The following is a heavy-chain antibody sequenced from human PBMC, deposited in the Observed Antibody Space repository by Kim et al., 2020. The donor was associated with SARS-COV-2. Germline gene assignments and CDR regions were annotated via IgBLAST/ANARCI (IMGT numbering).Heavy chain of an antibody. Sequence: KGRFTISRDNTKKTLHLQMNSLGAEDTAVYYCALRSGSSWYVGYYYGMDVWGQGTTVTVSS. CDR3: ALRSGSSWYVGYYYGMDV. V-gene: IGHV3-23*01. J-gene: IGHJ6*02. D-gene: IGHD6-13*01.